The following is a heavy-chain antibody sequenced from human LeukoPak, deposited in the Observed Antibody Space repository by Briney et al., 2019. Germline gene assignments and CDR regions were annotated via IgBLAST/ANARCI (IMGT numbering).Heavy chain of an antibody. D-gene: IGHD1-26*01. CDR3: VRRLASGDYHPLG. CDR2: MYKNVIT. CDR1: GGSISCTTCY. V-gene: IGHV4-39*01. J-gene: IGHJ4*02. Sequence: SETLSLTCTVSGGSISCTTCYWGWVRQPPGKGLEWIGSMYKNVITYYNPSLESRVTISVDMSKNQFSLKLNSVTAADTAVYYCVRRLASGDYHPLGWGQGTLVTVSS.